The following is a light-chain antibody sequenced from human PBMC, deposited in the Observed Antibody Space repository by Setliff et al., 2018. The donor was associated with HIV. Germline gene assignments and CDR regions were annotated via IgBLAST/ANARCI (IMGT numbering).Light chain of an antibody. V-gene: IGLV2-14*01. J-gene: IGLJ1*01. CDR2: EVS. CDR3: CSYTSTSARV. CDR1: SSDVGGYNY. Sequence: QSVLAQPPSASGSPGQSVTISCTGTSSDVGGYNYVSWYQQHPGKAPKLMIYEVSKRPSGVSYRFSGSKSGNTASLTISGLRPEDEGDYFCCSYTSTSARVFGTGTKVTVL.